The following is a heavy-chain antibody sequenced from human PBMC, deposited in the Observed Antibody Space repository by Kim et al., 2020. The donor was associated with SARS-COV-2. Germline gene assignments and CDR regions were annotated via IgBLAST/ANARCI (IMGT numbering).Heavy chain of an antibody. Sequence: PSLKGRVTISVDTSKNQFSLKLSSVTAADTAVYYCARARITMIVVDAFDIWGQGTMVTVSS. D-gene: IGHD3-22*01. V-gene: IGHV4-31*02. CDR3: ARARITMIVVDAFDI. J-gene: IGHJ3*02.